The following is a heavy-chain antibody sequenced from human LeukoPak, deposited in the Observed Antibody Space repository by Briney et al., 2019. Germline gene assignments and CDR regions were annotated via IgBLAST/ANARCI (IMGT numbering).Heavy chain of an antibody. CDR1: GYTFTSYA. J-gene: IGHJ5*02. Sequence: ASVKVSCKASGYTFTSYAMNWVRQAPGQGLEWMGGFDPEDGETIYAQKFQGRVTMTEDTPTDTAYMELSSLRSEDTAVYYCATAAYGDSGPWGQGTLVTVSS. V-gene: IGHV1-24*01. CDR2: FDPEDGET. D-gene: IGHD4-17*01. CDR3: ATAAYGDSGP.